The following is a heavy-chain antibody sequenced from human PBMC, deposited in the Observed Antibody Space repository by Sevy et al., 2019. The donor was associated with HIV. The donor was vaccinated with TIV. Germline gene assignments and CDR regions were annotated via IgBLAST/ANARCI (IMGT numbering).Heavy chain of an antibody. CDR2: IYPGDSGT. V-gene: IGHV5-51*01. J-gene: IGHJ6*02. D-gene: IGHD6-6*01. Sequence: GESLKISCKGSEYNFTNYWIGWVRQMPGKGLEWMGIIYPGDSGTRYSPSFQDQVTIPADKSISTADLQWSSLKASDNAMYYCARISSSPRAYYYYFGMDVWGQGTTVTVSS. CDR3: ARISSSPRAYYYYFGMDV. CDR1: EYNFTNYW.